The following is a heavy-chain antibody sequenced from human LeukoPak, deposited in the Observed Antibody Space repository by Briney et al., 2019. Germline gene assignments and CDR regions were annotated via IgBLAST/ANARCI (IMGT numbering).Heavy chain of an antibody. CDR3: ARGLVVPAAISWFDP. V-gene: IGHV4-61*02. CDR1: GGSISSGSYY. D-gene: IGHD2-2*02. Sequence: SQTLSLTCTVSGGSISSGSYYWSWTRQPAGKGLEWIGRIYTSGSTNYNPSLKSRVTISVDTSKNQFSLKLSSVTAADTAVYHCARGLVVPAAISWFDPWGQGTLVTVSS. CDR2: IYTSGST. J-gene: IGHJ5*02.